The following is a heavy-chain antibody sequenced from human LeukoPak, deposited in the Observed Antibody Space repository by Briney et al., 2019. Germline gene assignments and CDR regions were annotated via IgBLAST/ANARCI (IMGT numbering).Heavy chain of an antibody. CDR2: IYYSGST. J-gene: IGHJ4*02. Sequence: PSQTLSLTCTVSGGSISSGGYYWSWIRQHPGKGLEWVGYIYYSGSTYYNPSLKSRVTISVDTSKNQFSLKLSSVTAADTAVYYCARHSPGRWLQLTYYFDYWGQGTLVTVSS. CDR1: GGSISSGGYY. V-gene: IGHV4-31*03. D-gene: IGHD5-12*01. CDR3: ARHSPGRWLQLTYYFDY.